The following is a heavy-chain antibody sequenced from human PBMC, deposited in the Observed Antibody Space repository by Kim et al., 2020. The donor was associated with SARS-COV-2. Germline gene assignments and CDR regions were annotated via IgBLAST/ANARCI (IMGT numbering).Heavy chain of an antibody. CDR3: AKGGSSGNYYTPPHFDY. CDR2: ISGSGDTT. D-gene: IGHD3-10*01. Sequence: GGSLRLSCAASGFSFSNFAMSWVRQAPGKGLEWVSVISGSGDTTYYADSVKGRFTISRDNSKNTLYLQMNSLRAEDTAVYYCAKGGSSGNYYTPPHFDY. V-gene: IGHV3-23*01. CDR1: GFSFSNFA. J-gene: IGHJ4*01.